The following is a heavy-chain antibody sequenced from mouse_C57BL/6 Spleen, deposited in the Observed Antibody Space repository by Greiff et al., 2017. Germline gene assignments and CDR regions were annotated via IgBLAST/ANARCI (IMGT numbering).Heavy chain of an antibody. CDR2: ISDGGSYT. D-gene: IGHD3-1*01. V-gene: IGHV5-4*01. CDR3: ARDPGYGWFAY. CDR1: GFTFSSYA. J-gene: IGHJ3*01. Sequence: EVKLVESGGGLVKPGGSLKLSCAASGFTFSSYAMSWVRQTPEKRLEWVATISDGGSYTYYPDNVKGRFTISRDNAKNNLYLQMSHLKSEDTAMCYCARDPGYGWFAYWGQGTLVTVSA.